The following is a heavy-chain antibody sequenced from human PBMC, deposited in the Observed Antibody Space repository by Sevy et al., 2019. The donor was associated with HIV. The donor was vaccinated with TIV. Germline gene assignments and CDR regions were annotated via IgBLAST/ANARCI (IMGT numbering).Heavy chain of an antibody. J-gene: IGHJ3*02. D-gene: IGHD6-25*01. CDR3: ARNLSPSGAFDI. CDR2: IRGSSGTT. Sequence: GGSLRLSCAASGLTFSNYVMCWVRQAPGKGLEWLSVIRGSSGTTYAAESVKGRFTISRDNSKNTLYLHMSSLGAEDTAVYYCARNLSPSGAFDIWGQGTRVTVSS. CDR1: GLTFSNYV. V-gene: IGHV3-23*01.